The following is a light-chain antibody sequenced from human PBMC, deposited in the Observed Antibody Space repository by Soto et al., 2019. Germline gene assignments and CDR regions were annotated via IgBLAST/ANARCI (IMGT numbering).Light chain of an antibody. Sequence: DVEMTQSPSTLPTSIGDRVTINCRASQTVSNWLAWYQQKPGKAPKLLIYKASRLESGVPSGFSASGSGTDFTLTINSLQSDDFATYFCQQYSKESTFGQGTKLEIK. CDR2: KAS. CDR3: QQYSKEST. V-gene: IGKV1-5*03. J-gene: IGKJ2*01. CDR1: QTVSNW.